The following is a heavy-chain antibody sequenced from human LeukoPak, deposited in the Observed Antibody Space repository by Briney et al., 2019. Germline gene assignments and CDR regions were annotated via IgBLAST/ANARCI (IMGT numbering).Heavy chain of an antibody. J-gene: IGHJ4*02. D-gene: IGHD5-24*01. V-gene: IGHV4-34*01. CDR2: INHSGST. CDR1: GGSFSGYY. CDR3: ARHRSGWLQSSFDY. Sequence: SETLSLTCAVYGGSFSGYYWSWIRQPPGKGLEWIGEINHSGSTNYNPSLKSRVTISVDTSKNQFSLKLSSVTAADTAVYYCARHRSGWLQSSFDYWGQGILVSVTS.